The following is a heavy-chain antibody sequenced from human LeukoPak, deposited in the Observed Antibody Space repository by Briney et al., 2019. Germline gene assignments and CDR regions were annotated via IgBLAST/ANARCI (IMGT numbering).Heavy chain of an antibody. Sequence: GGSLRLSCAASGFTFSSYAMSRVRQAPGKGLEWVSAISGSGGSTYYADSVKGRFTISRGNSKNTLYLQMNSLRAEDTAVYYCAKDKSPITMVRGVRFAFDIWGQGTMVTVSS. V-gene: IGHV3-23*01. CDR1: GFTFSSYA. J-gene: IGHJ3*02. CDR2: ISGSGGST. CDR3: AKDKSPITMVRGVRFAFDI. D-gene: IGHD3-10*01.